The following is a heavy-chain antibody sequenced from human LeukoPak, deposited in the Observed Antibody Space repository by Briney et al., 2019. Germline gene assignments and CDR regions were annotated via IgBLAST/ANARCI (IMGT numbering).Heavy chain of an antibody. J-gene: IGHJ4*02. D-gene: IGHD6-19*01. CDR1: GFTFYNYA. Sequence: GGSLRLSCAASGFTFYNYAMSWVRQAPGKGPEWVSLISTTGTPHYTDSVKGRFTISRDNSKNTLYLQMNILRVEDTAVYYCAKDLDSTGWYDSPGDYWGQGTLVTVSS. CDR2: ISTTGTP. V-gene: IGHV3-23*01. CDR3: AKDLDSTGWYDSPGDY.